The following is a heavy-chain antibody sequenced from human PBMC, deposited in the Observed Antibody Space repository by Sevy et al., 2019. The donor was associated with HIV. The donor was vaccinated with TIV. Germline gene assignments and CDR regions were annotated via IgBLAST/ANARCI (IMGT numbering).Heavy chain of an antibody. CDR1: DFTFTNAW. CDR2: IKSNTDGGTP. D-gene: IGHD3-10*01. CDR3: ATDTSLYYSGSGSYYGPWIDY. V-gene: IGHV3-15*07. Sequence: GGSLRLSCAASDFTFTNAWMNWIRQAPGKGLEWVGRIKSNTDGGTPDYAAPVKDRFTISRDDSKNTLFLQMNSLKTADIAVYYCATDTSLYYSGSGSYYGPWIDYWGQRTLVTVSS. J-gene: IGHJ4*02.